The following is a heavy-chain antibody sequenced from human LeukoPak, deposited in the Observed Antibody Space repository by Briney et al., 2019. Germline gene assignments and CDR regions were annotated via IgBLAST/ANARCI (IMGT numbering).Heavy chain of an antibody. CDR3: ARYLSVDEECYGSARDY. J-gene: IGHJ4*02. Sequence: PGGSLRLSCAASGFTFSSYNMHWVRQAPGKGLEWVASIRSSRSYIYYADSVKGRFTISRDNAKNSLYLQMNSLRAEDTAVYYCARYLSVDEECYGSARDYWGEGTLVTVAS. V-gene: IGHV3-21*01. D-gene: IGHD3-10*01. CDR2: IRSSRSYI. CDR1: GFTFSSYN.